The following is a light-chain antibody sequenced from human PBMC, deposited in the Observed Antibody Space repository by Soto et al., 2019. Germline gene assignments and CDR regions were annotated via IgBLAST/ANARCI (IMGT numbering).Light chain of an antibody. CDR2: GAS. CDR1: QSVSSNY. V-gene: IGKV3-20*01. J-gene: IGKJ2*01. CDR3: QQDDSSPLT. Sequence: ENVLTQSPGTLSLSPGERATLSCRASQSVSSNYLTWYQQKPGQAPRLLIHGASSRATDIPDRFSGSGSGTDFTLTISRLQTEDFAVYYCQQDDSSPLTFGQGTKLEIK.